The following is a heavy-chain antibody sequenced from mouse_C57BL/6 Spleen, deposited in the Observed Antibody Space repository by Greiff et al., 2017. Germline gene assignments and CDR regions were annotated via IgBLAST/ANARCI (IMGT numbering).Heavy chain of an antibody. CDR1: GFTFTTYA. D-gene: IGHD1-1*01. CDR2: LSSKSSNYAS. V-gene: IGHV10-3*01. J-gene: IGHJ4*01. CDR3: VGVMLLRGREHYARDY. Sequence: EVHLVESGGGLVQPKGSLKLSCAASGFTFTTYAMHWVRQAPGQGLEWVARLSSKSSNYASYYADSVKDRLTISRDDSKSMLYLQMNNLRPEDTAMYYCVGVMLLRGREHYARDYWGQGTSVTVSS.